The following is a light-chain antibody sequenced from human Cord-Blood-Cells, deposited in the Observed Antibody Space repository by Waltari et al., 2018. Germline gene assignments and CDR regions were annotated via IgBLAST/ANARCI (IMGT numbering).Light chain of an antibody. V-gene: IGLV3-25*03. CDR1: ALPKQY. CDR2: KDS. J-gene: IGLJ1*01. Sequence: SYELTQPPSVSVSPGQTARITCSGDALPKQYAYWYQQKPGQPPVLVIYKDSERPSGVHERLSGSSSGKTVTLTISGVQAEDEADYYCQSADSSGTYVFGTGTKVTVL. CDR3: QSADSSGTYV.